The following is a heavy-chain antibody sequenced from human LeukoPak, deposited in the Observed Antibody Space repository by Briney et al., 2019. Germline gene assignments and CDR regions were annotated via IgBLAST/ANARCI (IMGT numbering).Heavy chain of an antibody. D-gene: IGHD6-13*01. CDR1: GFTFSSYW. Sequence: GGSLRLSCAASGFTFSSYWMSWVRQAPGKGLEWVANIKQDGSEKYYVDSVKGRFTISRDNAKNSLYLQMNSLRAEDTAVYYCAREYIAAAGSRIYYYYYGMDVWGQGTTVTVSS. CDR3: AREYIAAAGSRIYYYYYGMDV. V-gene: IGHV3-7*01. J-gene: IGHJ6*02. CDR2: IKQDGSEK.